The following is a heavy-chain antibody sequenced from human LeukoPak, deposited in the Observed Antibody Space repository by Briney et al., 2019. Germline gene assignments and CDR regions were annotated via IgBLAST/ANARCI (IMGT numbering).Heavy chain of an antibody. CDR1: GDSISTFY. V-gene: IGHV4-4*07. CDR3: ARGPYGWYYFDY. J-gene: IGHJ4*02. CDR2: IYASGNI. Sequence: SATLSLTCTVSGDSISTFYWSWIRQPAGRGLEWIGLIYASGNIDYNPSLKSRLTLSLDTSKNQFSLKLSSVTAADTAIYYCARGPYGWYYFDYWGQGALVTVSS. D-gene: IGHD6-19*01.